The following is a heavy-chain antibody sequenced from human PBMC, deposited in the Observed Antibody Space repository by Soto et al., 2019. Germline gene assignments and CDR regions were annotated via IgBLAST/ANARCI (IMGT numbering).Heavy chain of an antibody. CDR2: ISSSSSYI. V-gene: IGHV3-21*01. CDR1: GFTFSSYS. Sequence: PGGSLRLSCAASGFTFSSYSMNWVRQAPGKGLEWVSSISSSSSYIYYADSVKGRFTISRDNAKNSLYLQMNSLRAEDTAVYYCARDPSDWWVVVVAAPAFDIWGQGTMVTVSS. CDR3: ARDPSDWWVVVVAAPAFDI. D-gene: IGHD2-15*01. J-gene: IGHJ3*02.